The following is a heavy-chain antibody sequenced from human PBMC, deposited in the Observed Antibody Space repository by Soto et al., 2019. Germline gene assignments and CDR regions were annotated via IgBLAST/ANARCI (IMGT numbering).Heavy chain of an antibody. Sequence: GGSLRLSCAASGFTFSGYDMHWVRQAPGKGLEWVAAIRGDGSSKYYADSVKGRFTISRDNSKNTLYLQMNSLRAEDTAVYYCAKNPSGWWPLYFDDWGQGTLVTVSS. CDR1: GFTFSGYD. V-gene: IGHV3-30*18. D-gene: IGHD6-19*01. J-gene: IGHJ4*02. CDR3: AKNPSGWWPLYFDD. CDR2: IRGDGSSK.